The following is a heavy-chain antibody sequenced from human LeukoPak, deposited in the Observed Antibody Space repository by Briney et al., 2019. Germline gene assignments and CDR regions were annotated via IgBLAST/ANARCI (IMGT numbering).Heavy chain of an antibody. D-gene: IGHD3-22*01. CDR2: INPSGST. J-gene: IGHJ4*02. CDR1: GDSIRRGNYY. V-gene: IGHV4-61*02. Sequence: SETLSLTCSVSGDSIRRGNYYWSWIRQSAGKGLEWIGRINPSGSTNYNPSLKSRVIMSLDTSKNQFSLKLSSVTAADTAVYYCASWGRGYDSSGYYFDYWGQGTLVTVSS. CDR3: ASWGRGYDSSGYYFDY.